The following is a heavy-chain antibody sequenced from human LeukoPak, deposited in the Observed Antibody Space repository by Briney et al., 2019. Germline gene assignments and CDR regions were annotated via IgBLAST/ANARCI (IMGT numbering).Heavy chain of an antibody. Sequence: ALVKVSCKASGYTFTSYGISWVRQAPGQGLEWMGWISAYNGNTNYAQKLQGRVTMTTDTSTSTAYMELRSLRSDDTAVYYCARGSVVPAARTYYGMDVWGQGTTVTVSS. J-gene: IGHJ6*02. D-gene: IGHD2-2*01. CDR3: ARGSVVPAARTYYGMDV. CDR1: GYTFTSYG. V-gene: IGHV1-18*01. CDR2: ISAYNGNT.